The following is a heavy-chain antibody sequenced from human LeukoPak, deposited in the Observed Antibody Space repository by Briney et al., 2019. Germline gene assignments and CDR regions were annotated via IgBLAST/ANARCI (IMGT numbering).Heavy chain of an antibody. V-gene: IGHV3-33*01. J-gene: IGHJ4*02. Sequence: PGGSLRLSCAASGFTFSSYGMHWVRQAPGKGLKWVAVIWYDGSNKYYADSVKGRFTISRDNSKNTLYLQMNSLRAEDTAVYYCARAGYYDSSGLYYFDYWGQGTLVTVSS. D-gene: IGHD3-22*01. CDR2: IWYDGSNK. CDR1: GFTFSSYG. CDR3: ARAGYYDSSGLYYFDY.